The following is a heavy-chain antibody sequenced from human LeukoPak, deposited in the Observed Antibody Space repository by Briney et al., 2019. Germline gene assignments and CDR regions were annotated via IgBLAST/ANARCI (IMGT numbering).Heavy chain of an antibody. CDR3: AKPDIVLMPYGPRE. CDR2: ISYDGSNR. Sequence: GRSLRLSCAASGFTFSSYAMHWVRQAPGKGLEWVAVISYDGSNRYYADSVKGRFTISRDNSKNTLYLQMNSLRPEDTAVYYCAKPDIVLMPYGPREWGQGTLVTVSS. CDR1: GFTFSSYA. D-gene: IGHD2-8*01. J-gene: IGHJ4*02. V-gene: IGHV3-30-3*02.